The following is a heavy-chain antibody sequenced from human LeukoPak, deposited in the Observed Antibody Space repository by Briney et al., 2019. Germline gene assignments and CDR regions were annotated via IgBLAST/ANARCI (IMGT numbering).Heavy chain of an antibody. D-gene: IGHD1-26*01. Sequence: ASVKVSCKASGGTFSSYTISWVRQAPGQGLEWMGRIIPILGIANYAQKFQGRVTITADKSTSTAYMELSSLRSEDTAVYYCARDLLSAGATLGFGYWGQGTLVTVSS. CDR2: IIPILGIA. J-gene: IGHJ4*02. V-gene: IGHV1-69*04. CDR1: GGTFSSYT. CDR3: ARDLLSAGATLGFGY.